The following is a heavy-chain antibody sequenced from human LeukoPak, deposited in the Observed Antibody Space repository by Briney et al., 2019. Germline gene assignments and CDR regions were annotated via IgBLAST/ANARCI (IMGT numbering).Heavy chain of an antibody. CDR2: ISSSSSYT. V-gene: IGHV3-11*06. D-gene: IGHD3-10*01. Sequence: GGSLRLSCAASGFTFSDYYMSWIRQAPGKGLEWVSYISSSSSYTNYADSVKGRFTISRDNAKNSLYLQMNSLRAEDTAVCYCARAGEGDGSGSYYFDYWGQGTLVTVSS. CDR3: ARAGEGDGSGSYYFDY. CDR1: GFTFSDYY. J-gene: IGHJ4*02.